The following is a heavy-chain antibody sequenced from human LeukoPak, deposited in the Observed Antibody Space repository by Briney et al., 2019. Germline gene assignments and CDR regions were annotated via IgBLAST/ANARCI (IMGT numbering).Heavy chain of an antibody. Sequence: PGGSLRLSCAASGFTFSSYAMSWVRQAPGKGLEWVSAISGSGGSTYYADSVKGRFTISRDNSKNTLYLQMNSLRAEDTAVYYCARFRIVVVPAAISPYYYYGMDVWGQGTTVTVSS. CDR3: ARFRIVVVPAAISPYYYYGMDV. V-gene: IGHV3-23*01. J-gene: IGHJ6*02. CDR2: ISGSGGST. CDR1: GFTFSSYA. D-gene: IGHD2-2*01.